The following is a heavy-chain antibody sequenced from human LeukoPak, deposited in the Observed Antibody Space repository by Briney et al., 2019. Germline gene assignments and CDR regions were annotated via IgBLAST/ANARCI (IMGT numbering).Heavy chain of an antibody. CDR3: ARVDSSGWYRYYFDY. V-gene: IGHV4-39*07. Sequence: SETLSLTCTVSGGSISSSTYYWGWIRQPPGKGLEWIGRIYTSGSTNYNPSLKSRVTMSVDTSKNQFSLKLSSVTAADTAVYYCARVDSSGWYRYYFDYWGQGTLVTVSS. CDR2: IYTSGST. D-gene: IGHD6-19*01. J-gene: IGHJ4*02. CDR1: GGSISSSTYY.